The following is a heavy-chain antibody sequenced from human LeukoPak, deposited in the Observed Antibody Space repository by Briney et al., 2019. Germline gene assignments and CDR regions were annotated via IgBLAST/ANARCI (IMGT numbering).Heavy chain of an antibody. CDR1: GYSFTNYW. V-gene: IGHV5-51*01. CDR3: ARLGYMTRYYFDY. CDR2: IHSADSNT. D-gene: IGHD2-2*02. Sequence: GESLKISCKDSGYSFTNYWIGWVRQMPGKGLEWMGIIHSADSNTKYSPSFQGQVTISADKSISTAYLQWSGLKASDTAMYYCARLGYMTRYYFDYWGQGTLVTVSS. J-gene: IGHJ4*02.